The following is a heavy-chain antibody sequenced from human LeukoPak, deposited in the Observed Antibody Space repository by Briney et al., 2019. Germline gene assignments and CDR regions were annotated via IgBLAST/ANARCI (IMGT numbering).Heavy chain of an antibody. D-gene: IGHD4-17*01. CDR1: GFAFSDYY. J-gene: IGHJ3*02. CDR3: AKARLRNDAFEI. V-gene: IGHV3-11*03. Sequence: GGSLRLSCAASGFAFSDYYMNWIRQAPGKGLEWVSYISSSSSYTNYADSVKGRFTISRDNAKNSLYLQMSSLRAEDTAVYYCAKARLRNDAFEIWGQGTRVTVSS. CDR2: ISSSSSYT.